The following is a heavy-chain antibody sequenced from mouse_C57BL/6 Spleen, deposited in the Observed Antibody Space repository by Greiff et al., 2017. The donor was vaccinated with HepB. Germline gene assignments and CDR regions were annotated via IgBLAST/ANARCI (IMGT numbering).Heavy chain of an antibody. CDR2: FHPYNDDT. Sequence: VKLMESGAELVKPGASVKMSCKASGYTFTTYPIEWMKQNHGTSLEWIGNFHPYNDDTKYNEKFKGKATLTVEKSSSTVYLELSRLTSDDSAVYSSAITTVVAPYAMDYWGQGTSVTVSS. CDR1: GYTFTTYP. V-gene: IGHV1-47*01. D-gene: IGHD1-1*01. CDR3: AITTVVAPYAMDY. J-gene: IGHJ4*01.